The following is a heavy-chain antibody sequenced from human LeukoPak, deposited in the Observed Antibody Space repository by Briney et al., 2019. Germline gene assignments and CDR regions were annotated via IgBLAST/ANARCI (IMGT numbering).Heavy chain of an antibody. D-gene: IGHD3-16*01. Sequence: GGSLRLSCAASGFTFSIYEMNWVRQAPGKGLEWVSYISNSGSTLYYADSVKGRFTISRDNAKNSLYLQMNSLRAEDTAVYYCARDLRPDYWGQGTLVTVSS. CDR2: ISNSGSTL. J-gene: IGHJ4*02. CDR3: ARDLRPDY. V-gene: IGHV3-48*03. CDR1: GFTFSIYE.